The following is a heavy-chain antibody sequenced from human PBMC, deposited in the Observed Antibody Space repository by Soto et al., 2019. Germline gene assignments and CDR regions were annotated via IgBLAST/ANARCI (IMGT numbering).Heavy chain of an antibody. CDR3: APQKQTGYRRFET. V-gene: IGHV2-5*02. J-gene: IGHJ1*01. D-gene: IGHD5-18*01. Sequence: QITLKESGPTVVKPTQTVTLTCAVSGFSLSADGVAVGWIRQSPGQALEWLALIYCDDDRRYSPPLAARLTINKHTARTQVVLTMTNVHPVDTCKYVCAPQKQTGYRRFETWGRGTLVTVSS. CDR2: IYCDDDR. CDR1: GFSLSADGVA.